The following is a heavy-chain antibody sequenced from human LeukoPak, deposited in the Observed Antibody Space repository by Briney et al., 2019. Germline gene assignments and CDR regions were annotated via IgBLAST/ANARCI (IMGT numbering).Heavy chain of an antibody. D-gene: IGHD6-13*01. V-gene: IGHV3-21*06. CDR1: GFTFRSHS. CDR3: ARYSDTGYSSSWYSTPFGY. CDR2: ISNSSSYI. J-gene: IGHJ4*02. Sequence: GGSLRRSCAASGFTFRSHSMKWVRQAPGKGLEWVSSISNSSSYIYYADSVKGRFTISRDNAKNLLYLQMNSLRAEDTAVYYCARYSDTGYSSSWYSTPFGYWGQGTLVTVSS.